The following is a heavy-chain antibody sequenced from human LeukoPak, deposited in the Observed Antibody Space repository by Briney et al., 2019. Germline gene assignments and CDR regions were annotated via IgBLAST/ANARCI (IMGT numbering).Heavy chain of an antibody. V-gene: IGHV1-18*01. CDR1: GYTSTSYG. J-gene: IGHJ4*02. CDR2: ISAYNGNT. CDR3: ARGKEDYDFWSGYYMTFGYFDY. Sequence: ASVKVSCKASGYTSTSYGISWVRQAPGQGLEWMGWISAYNGNTNYAQKLQGRVTMTTDTSTSTAYMELRSLRSDDTAVYYCARGKEDYDFWSGYYMTFGYFDYWGQGTLVTVSS. D-gene: IGHD3-3*01.